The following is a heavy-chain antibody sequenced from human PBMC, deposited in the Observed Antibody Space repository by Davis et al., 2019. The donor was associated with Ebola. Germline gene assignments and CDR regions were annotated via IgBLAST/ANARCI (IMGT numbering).Heavy chain of an antibody. D-gene: IGHD5-12*01. J-gene: IGHJ6*02. Sequence: SVKVSCKASGGTFSSYAISWVRQAPGQGLEWMGGIIPIFGTANYAQKFQGRVTITADESTSTAYMELSSLRSEDTAVYYCASVDIVATTSYYYYGMDVWGQGTTVTVSS. V-gene: IGHV1-69*13. CDR2: IIPIFGTA. CDR1: GGTFSSYA. CDR3: ASVDIVATTSYYYYGMDV.